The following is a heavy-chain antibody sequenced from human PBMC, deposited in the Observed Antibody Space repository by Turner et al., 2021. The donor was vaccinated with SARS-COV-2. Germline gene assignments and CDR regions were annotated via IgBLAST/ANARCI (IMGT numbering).Heavy chain of an antibody. D-gene: IGHD3-3*01. CDR1: GFTFSSYW. J-gene: IGHJ4*02. CDR3: ARDRSTYYDFWSGYWHFDY. Sequence: EVQLVESGGGLVQPGGSLRLSCAAAGFTFSSYWMSWVRQAPGKGLEWVANINQDGSEKYYVDSVKGRFTISRDNAKNSLYLQMNSLRADDTSVYYCARDRSTYYDFWSGYWHFDYWGQGTLVTVSS. CDR2: INQDGSEK. V-gene: IGHV3-7*01.